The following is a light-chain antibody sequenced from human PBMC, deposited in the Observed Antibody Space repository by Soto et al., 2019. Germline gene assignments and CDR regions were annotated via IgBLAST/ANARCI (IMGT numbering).Light chain of an antibody. Sequence: EIVLTQSPATLSLSPGESATLSCRASQSVSSFLSWYQQKPGQAPRLLMYDASSRATGIPARFSGSGSGTDCTLTISSLEPEDFGVYYCQQRSNWPSTFGGGTKVEIK. V-gene: IGKV3-11*01. CDR3: QQRSNWPST. CDR1: QSVSSF. CDR2: DAS. J-gene: IGKJ4*01.